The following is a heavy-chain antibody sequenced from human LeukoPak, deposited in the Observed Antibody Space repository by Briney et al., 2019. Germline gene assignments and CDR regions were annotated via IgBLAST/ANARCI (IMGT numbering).Heavy chain of an antibody. D-gene: IGHD4-17*01. V-gene: IGHV3-7*01. J-gene: IGHJ4*02. CDR1: GFTFSSYW. CDR3: ARVSTVATRRFDY. Sequence: HSGGSLRLSCAASGFTFSSYWMSWVRQAPGKGLEWVANIKQDGSEKYYVDSVKGRFTISRDNAKNSLYLQMNSLRAEDTAVYYCARVSTVATRRFDYWGQGTLVTVSS. CDR2: IKQDGSEK.